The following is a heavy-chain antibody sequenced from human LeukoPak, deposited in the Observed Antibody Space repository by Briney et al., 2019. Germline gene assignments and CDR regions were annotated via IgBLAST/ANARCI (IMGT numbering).Heavy chain of an antibody. CDR2: IYYSGST. J-gene: IGHJ3*02. CDR3: AGAHCGGDCYSGRAFDI. CDR1: GGSISSSSYY. Sequence: SETLSLTCTVSGGSISSSSYYWGWIRQPPGKGLEWIGSIYYSGSTYYNPSLKSRVTISVDTSKNQFSLKLSSVTAADTAVYYCAGAHCGGDCYSGRAFDIWGQGTMVTVSS. D-gene: IGHD2-21*02. V-gene: IGHV4-39*07.